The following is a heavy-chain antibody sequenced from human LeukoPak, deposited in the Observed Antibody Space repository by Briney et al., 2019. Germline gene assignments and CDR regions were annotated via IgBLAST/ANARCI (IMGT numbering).Heavy chain of an antibody. CDR2: MNPNSGNT. Sequence: ASVKVSCKASGYTFTSYDINWVRQATGQGLEWMGWMNPNSGNTGYAQKFQGRVTMTRNTSISTAYMELSSLRSEDTAVYYCARGSSGWQTGYYYYMDVWGKGTTVTISS. D-gene: IGHD6-19*01. V-gene: IGHV1-8*01. J-gene: IGHJ6*03. CDR3: ARGSSGWQTGYYYYMDV. CDR1: GYTFTSYD.